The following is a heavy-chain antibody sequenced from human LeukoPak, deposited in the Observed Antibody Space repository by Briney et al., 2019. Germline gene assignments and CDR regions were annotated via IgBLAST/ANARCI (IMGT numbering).Heavy chain of an antibody. V-gene: IGHV1-2*02. Sequence: ASVKVSCKASGYTFTGYYMHWVRQAPGQGLERMGWINPNSGGTNYAQKFQGRVTMTRDTSISTAYMELSRLRSDDTAVYYCARLLVYNSGGEAFDHWGQGTLVTVSS. CDR1: GYTFTGYY. CDR2: INPNSGGT. D-gene: IGHD1-20*01. J-gene: IGHJ4*02. CDR3: ARLLVYNSGGEAFDH.